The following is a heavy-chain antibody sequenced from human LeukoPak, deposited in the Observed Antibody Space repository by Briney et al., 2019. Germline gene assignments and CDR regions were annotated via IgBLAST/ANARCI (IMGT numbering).Heavy chain of an antibody. CDR2: INPFNGNT. D-gene: IGHD6-19*01. V-gene: IGHV1-18*01. J-gene: IGHJ3*01. CDR1: GGTFSSYA. CDR3: ARDYTSAEWLGFAFDV. Sequence: ASVKVSCKASGGTFSSYAISWVRQAPGQGLEWMGWINPFNGNTNDAERFQGRVIMTTDTSTTTAYMELRGLRSDDTAVYYCARDYTSAEWLGFAFDVWGQGTMISVSS.